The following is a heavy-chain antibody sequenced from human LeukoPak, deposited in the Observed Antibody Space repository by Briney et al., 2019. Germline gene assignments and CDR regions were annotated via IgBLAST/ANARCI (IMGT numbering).Heavy chain of an antibody. J-gene: IGHJ4*02. CDR2: INPNSGGT. Sequence: ASVKVSCKTSGYTFTGYYIHWVRQALGQGFEWMGWINPNSGGTNYAQKFQGRVTMTRDTSITTAYKELSSLRSDDTAIYYCVRGSFDYWGQGTLVTVTS. CDR3: VRGSFDY. V-gene: IGHV1-2*02. CDR1: GYTFTGYY.